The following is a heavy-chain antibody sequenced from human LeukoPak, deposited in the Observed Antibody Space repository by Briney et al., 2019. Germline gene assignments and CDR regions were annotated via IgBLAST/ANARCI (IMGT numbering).Heavy chain of an antibody. CDR3: ATGGAYRDAFDI. D-gene: IGHD3-10*01. CDR1: GGTFSTYS. V-gene: IGHV1-69*11. CDR2: IIPILSQS. Sequence: SVKVSCKTSGGTFSTYSINWVRQAPGQGLEWMGRIIPILSQSDYAQKFQGTVSITADEFTETAYMELSSLRSDDTAVYYCATGGAYRDAFDIWGQGTVVTVSS. J-gene: IGHJ3*02.